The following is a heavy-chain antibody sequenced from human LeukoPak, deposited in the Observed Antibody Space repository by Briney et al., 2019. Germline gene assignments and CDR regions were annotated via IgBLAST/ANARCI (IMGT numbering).Heavy chain of an antibody. CDR2: ISYDGSNK. CDR1: GFTFSSYA. CDR3: AKDGYKIKYYFDY. Sequence: PGGSLRLSCAASGFTFSSYAMHWVRQAPGKGLEWVAVISYDGSNKYYADSVKGRFTISRDNSKNTLYLQMNSLRAEDTAVYYCAKDGYKIKYYFDYWGQGTLVTVSS. J-gene: IGHJ4*02. V-gene: IGHV3-30*04. D-gene: IGHD5-24*01.